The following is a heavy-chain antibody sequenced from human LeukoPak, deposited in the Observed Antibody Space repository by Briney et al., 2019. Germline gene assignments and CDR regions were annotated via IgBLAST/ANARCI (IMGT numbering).Heavy chain of an antibody. J-gene: IGHJ6*02. CDR1: GFTFSSYW. Sequence: GGSLRLSCAASGFTFSSYWMSWVRQAPGKGLEWVANIKQDGSEKYYVDSVKGRFTISRDNAKNSLYLQMNSLRAEDTAVYYCARDAGEYYYYYGMDVWGQGTTVTVSS. CDR3: ARDAGEYYYYYGMDV. CDR2: IKQDGSEK. V-gene: IGHV3-7*01. D-gene: IGHD7-27*01.